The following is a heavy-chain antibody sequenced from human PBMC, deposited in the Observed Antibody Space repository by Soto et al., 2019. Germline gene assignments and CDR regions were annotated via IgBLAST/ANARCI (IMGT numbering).Heavy chain of an antibody. CDR1: GGPISSYY. CDR2: IYYSGST. CDR3: ARDPSFDY. V-gene: IGHV4-59*01. Sequence: PSETLSLTCTVSGGPISSYYWSWIRQPPGKGLEWIGYIYYSGSTNYNPSLKSRVAISVDTSKNQFSLKLSSVTAADTAVYYCARDPSFDYSGQGTLVTVSS. J-gene: IGHJ4*02.